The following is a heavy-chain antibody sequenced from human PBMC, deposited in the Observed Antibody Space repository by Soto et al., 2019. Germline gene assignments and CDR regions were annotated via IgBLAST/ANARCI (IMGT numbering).Heavy chain of an antibody. V-gene: IGHV2-5*01. CDR3: AHRLISGIAAAGTNWFDP. Sequence: SGPTLVNPTQTLTLTCTFSGFSLSTSGVGVGWIRQPPGKALEWLALIYWNDDKRYSPSLKTRLTITKDTSKNQVVLTMTNMDPVDTATYYCAHRLISGIAAAGTNWFDPWGQGTLVTSPQ. CDR2: IYWNDDK. J-gene: IGHJ5*02. D-gene: IGHD6-13*01. CDR1: GFSLSTSGVG.